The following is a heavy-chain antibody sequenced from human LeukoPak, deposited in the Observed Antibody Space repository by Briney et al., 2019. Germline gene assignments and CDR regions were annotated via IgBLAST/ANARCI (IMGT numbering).Heavy chain of an antibody. CDR1: GGSISSGGYY. CDR3: ARAIPYPFYFDY. J-gene: IGHJ4*02. CDR2: IYYSGST. D-gene: IGHD2-2*01. Sequence: SQTLSLTCTVSGGSISSGGYYWSWIRQHPGKGLEWIGYIYYSGSTYYDPSLKSRVTISEDTSKNQFSLRLTSVTAADTAVYYCARAIPYPFYFDYWGQGMLVTVSS. V-gene: IGHV4-31*03.